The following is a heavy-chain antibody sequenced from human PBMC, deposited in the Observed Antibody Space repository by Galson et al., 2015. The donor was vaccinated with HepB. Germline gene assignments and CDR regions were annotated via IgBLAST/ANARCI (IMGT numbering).Heavy chain of an antibody. CDR3: ARGNQDYGDQDFDY. V-gene: IGHV1-18*04. CDR1: GYTFTSYG. D-gene: IGHD4-17*01. Sequence: SVKVSCKASGYTFTSYGISWVRQAPGQGLEWMGWISAYNGNPNYAQKLQGRVTMTTDTSTSTAYMELRSLRSDDTAVYYCARGNQDYGDQDFDYWGQGTLVTVSS. CDR2: ISAYNGNP. J-gene: IGHJ4*02.